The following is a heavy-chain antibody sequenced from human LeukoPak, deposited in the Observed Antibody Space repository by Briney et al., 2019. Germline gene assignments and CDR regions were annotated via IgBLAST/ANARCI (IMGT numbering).Heavy chain of an antibody. CDR3: ARDHSNWNYVPDF. J-gene: IGHJ4*02. Sequence: ASVKVSCKASGYTFTRYGTRWVRQAPGQGLQWLGWISASNGNTNYAQMFRDRVTMSTDTSTGTAYLDVRSLTSDDTAVYYCARDHSNWNYVPDFWGQGTLVIVSS. D-gene: IGHD1-7*01. CDR1: GYTFTRYG. V-gene: IGHV1-18*01. CDR2: ISASNGNT.